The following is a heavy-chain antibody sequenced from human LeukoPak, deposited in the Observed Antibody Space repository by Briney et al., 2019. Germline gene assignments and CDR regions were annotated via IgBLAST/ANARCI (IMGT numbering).Heavy chain of an antibody. CDR1: GGSISSGGYS. D-gene: IGHD3-22*01. J-gene: IGHJ4*02. CDR2: IYHSGST. Sequence: SETLSLTCAVSGGSISSGGYSWSWIRQPPGKGLEWIGYIYHSGSTYYNPSLKSRVTISVDRSKNQFSLKLSSVTAADTAVYYCARGTGDSCKDWGLGTLVTVSS. V-gene: IGHV4-30-2*01. CDR3: ARGTGDSCKD.